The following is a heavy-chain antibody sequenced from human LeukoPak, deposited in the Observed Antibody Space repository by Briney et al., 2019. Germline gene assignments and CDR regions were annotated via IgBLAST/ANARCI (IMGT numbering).Heavy chain of an antibody. CDR2: TYYRSKWYN. J-gene: IGHJ4*02. V-gene: IGHV6-1*01. CDR3: AGGTGVFDY. D-gene: IGHD7-27*01. CDR1: GDSVSSNRAA. Sequence: SQTLSLTCAISGDSVSSNRAAWDWITQSPSRGLEWLGRTYYRSKWYNDYAVSVESRITINPDTSKNHFSLQLNSVTPEDTAVYYCAGGTGVFDYWGQGTMVTVSS.